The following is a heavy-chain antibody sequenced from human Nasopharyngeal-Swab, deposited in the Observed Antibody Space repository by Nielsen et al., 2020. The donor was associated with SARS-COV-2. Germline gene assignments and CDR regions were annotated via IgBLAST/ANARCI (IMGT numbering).Heavy chain of an antibody. CDR3: AGGGTYYDFWSGYYNYYYGMDV. Sequence: AGSLRLSCAASGFTFSSYEMNWVRQAPGKGLEWVSYISNSGSTIYYAASVKGRFTISRDNSKNSLSLQMNCLRAEDTAVYYCAGGGTYYDFWSGYYNYYYGMDVWGQGTTVTVSS. CDR2: ISNSGSTI. V-gene: IGHV3-48*03. CDR1: GFTFSSYE. D-gene: IGHD3-3*01. J-gene: IGHJ6*02.